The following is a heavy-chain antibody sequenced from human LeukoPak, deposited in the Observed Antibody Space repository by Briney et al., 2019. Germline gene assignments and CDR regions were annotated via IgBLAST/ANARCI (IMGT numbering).Heavy chain of an antibody. J-gene: IGHJ4*02. CDR2: ISYDGSNR. Sequence: GRSLRLSCVASGFTSSSYGMHWVRQAPGKGLEWEAFISYDGSNRYYVDSVKGRFTISRDNSKNTLYLQMNSLRPEDTAVYYCAEVRGPGEVSGWYYFDSWGQGTLVTVSS. CDR3: AEVRGPGEVSGWYYFDS. V-gene: IGHV3-30*18. D-gene: IGHD6-19*01. CDR1: GFTSSSYG.